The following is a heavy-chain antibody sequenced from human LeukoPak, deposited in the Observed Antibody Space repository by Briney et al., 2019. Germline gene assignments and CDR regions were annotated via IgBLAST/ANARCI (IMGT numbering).Heavy chain of an antibody. D-gene: IGHD5-18*01. CDR3: ARDHGLWIQLWFLDY. CDR2: INPSGGST. CDR1: GYTFTSYY. J-gene: IGHJ4*02. Sequence: ASVKVSRKASGYTFTSYYMHWVRQAPGQGLEWMGIINPSGGSTSYAQKFQGRVTMTRDTSTSTVYMELSSLRSEDTAVYYCARDHGLWIQLWFLDYWGQGTLVTVSS. V-gene: IGHV1-46*01.